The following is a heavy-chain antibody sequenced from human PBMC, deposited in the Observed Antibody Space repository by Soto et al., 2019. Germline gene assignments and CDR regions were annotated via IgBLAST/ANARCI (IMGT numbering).Heavy chain of an antibody. CDR1: GGSISSYY. CDR2: IYYSGST. CDR3: ARLSGWLDWYFDL. Sequence: QVQLQESGPGLVKPSETLSLTCTVSGGSISSYYWSWIRQPPGKGLEWIGYIYYSGSTNYNPSLKSRVTISVDTSKNQFSLKLSSVTAADTAVYYCARLSGWLDWYFDLWGRGTLVTVSS. V-gene: IGHV4-59*08. J-gene: IGHJ2*01. D-gene: IGHD6-19*01.